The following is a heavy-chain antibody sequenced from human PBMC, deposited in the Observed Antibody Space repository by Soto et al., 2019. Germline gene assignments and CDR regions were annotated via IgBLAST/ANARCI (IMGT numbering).Heavy chain of an antibody. V-gene: IGHV4-59*01. D-gene: IGHD5-18*01. J-gene: IGHJ4*02. CDR2: IYSSGST. CDR3: ARDHPHSYGVYHFDY. Sequence: SETLSLTCTVSGGSISNYYWNWIRQSPGKGLEWIGYIYSSGSTHYNPSLQNRVTISIDTSKNQVSLKANSVTAADTAVYYCARDHPHSYGVYHFDYWGQGTPVTVSS. CDR1: GGSISNYY.